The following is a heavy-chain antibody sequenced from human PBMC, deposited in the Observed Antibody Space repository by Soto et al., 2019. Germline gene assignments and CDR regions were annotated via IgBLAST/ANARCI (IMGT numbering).Heavy chain of an antibody. J-gene: IGHJ4*02. V-gene: IGHV3-30*03. CDR1: GFTVSSYG. CDR2: ISRDGRTT. Sequence: QVQLVESGGGVVQPGRSLRLSCAVSGFTVSSYGMHWVRQAPGKGLEWVAVISRDGRTTFYADSVKGRFTISRDNSRNTLFLEMNSLRGDDMAVYYCTGEVASGYCGQGTLVTVSS. CDR3: TGEVASGY. D-gene: IGHD2-8*02.